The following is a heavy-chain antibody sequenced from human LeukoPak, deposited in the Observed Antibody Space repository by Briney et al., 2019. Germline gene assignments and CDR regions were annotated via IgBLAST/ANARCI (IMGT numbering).Heavy chain of an antibody. V-gene: IGHV3-53*05. Sequence: GGSLRLSCAASGFTDSSNYMSWVRQAPGKGLEGVSVIYSGGSTYYPDSVKGRFPISRDNYKNTLYLQMNSLSAEDTAVYYCASNRAIVVVQYYFDYWGQGTLVTVSS. J-gene: IGHJ4*02. CDR3: ASNRAIVVVQYYFDY. CDR1: GFTDSSNY. CDR2: IYSGGST. D-gene: IGHD3-22*01.